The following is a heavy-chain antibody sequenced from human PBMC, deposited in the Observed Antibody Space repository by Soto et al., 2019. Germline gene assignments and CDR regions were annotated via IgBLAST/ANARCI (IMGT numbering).Heavy chain of an antibody. CDR3: ARGHPLRIVATPRGFDY. Sequence: PSETLSLTCAVYGGSFSGYYWSWIRQPPGKGLEWIGEINHSGSTNYNPSLESRVSISVDTSKNQFSLRLSSVTAAESAVYYCARGHPLRIVATPRGFDYWGQGTLVTV. CDR2: INHSGST. V-gene: IGHV4-34*01. D-gene: IGHD1-26*01. CDR1: GGSFSGYY. J-gene: IGHJ4*02.